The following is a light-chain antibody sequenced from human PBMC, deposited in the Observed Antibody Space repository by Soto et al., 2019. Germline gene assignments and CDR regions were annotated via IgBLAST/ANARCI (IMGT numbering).Light chain of an antibody. V-gene: IGLV2-14*01. CDR2: EVS. J-gene: IGLJ1*01. Sequence: QSVLTQPASVSGSPGQSITLSCTGPSSDVGGYNYVSWYQQHPGKAPKLMIYEVSNRPSGVSNRFSGSKSGNTASLTISGLQAEDEADYYCNSYASSGTLVFGTGTRSPS. CDR1: SSDVGGYNY. CDR3: NSYASSGTLV.